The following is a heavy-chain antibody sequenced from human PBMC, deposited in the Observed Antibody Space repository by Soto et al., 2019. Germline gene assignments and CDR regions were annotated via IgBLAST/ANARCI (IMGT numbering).Heavy chain of an antibody. CDR3: ARGGRSSSWDSLNWYFDL. CDR1: GFTFSSYA. Sequence: QVQLVDSGGGVVQPGRSLRLSCAASGFTFSSYAMHGVRRAPGKGLVWVAVISYDGRSAYYADSVKGRFTISRDNSKNTLYLQMNSLRTEDTAVFYCARGGRSSSWDSLNWYFDLWGRGTLVTVSS. D-gene: IGHD6-13*01. CDR2: ISYDGRSA. V-gene: IGHV3-30*04. J-gene: IGHJ2*01.